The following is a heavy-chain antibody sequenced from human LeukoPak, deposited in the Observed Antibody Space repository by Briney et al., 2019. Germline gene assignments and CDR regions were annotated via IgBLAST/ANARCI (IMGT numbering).Heavy chain of an antibody. CDR1: GGSISSSSYY. CDR3: ARDTSGLTMVRGVIDY. Sequence: SETLSLTCTVSGGSISSSSYYWGWISQPPGKGLEWIGSIYYSGSTYYNPSLKSRVTISVDTSKNQFSLKLSSVTAADTAVYYCARDTSGLTMVRGVIDYWGQGTLVTVSS. J-gene: IGHJ4*02. V-gene: IGHV4-39*07. D-gene: IGHD3-10*01. CDR2: IYYSGST.